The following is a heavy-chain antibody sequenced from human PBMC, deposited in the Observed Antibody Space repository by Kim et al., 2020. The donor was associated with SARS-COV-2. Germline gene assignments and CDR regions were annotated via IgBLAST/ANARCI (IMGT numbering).Heavy chain of an antibody. Sequence: YDNPSLKQRGTISVATSKNQFSLRLRSVTAADTAVYYCAKTDSSGYTFDYWGQGTLVTVSS. V-gene: IGHV4-31*02. D-gene: IGHD3-22*01. J-gene: IGHJ4*02. CDR3: AKTDSSGYTFDY.